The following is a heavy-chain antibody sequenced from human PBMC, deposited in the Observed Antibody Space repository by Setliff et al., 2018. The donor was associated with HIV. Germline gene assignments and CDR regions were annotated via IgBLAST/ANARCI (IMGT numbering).Heavy chain of an antibody. V-gene: IGHV4-39*02. D-gene: IGHD3-10*01. CDR3: ARDYFGSLDY. J-gene: IGHJ4*02. Sequence: SETLSLTCTVSGGSISSSSYYWGWIRQPPGKGLEWIGSIYYSGSTYSNPSLKSRVTISADTSKNQISLKLNSVTAADTAFYYCARDYFGSLDYWGQGTLVTVSS. CDR2: IYYSGST. CDR1: GGSISSSSYY.